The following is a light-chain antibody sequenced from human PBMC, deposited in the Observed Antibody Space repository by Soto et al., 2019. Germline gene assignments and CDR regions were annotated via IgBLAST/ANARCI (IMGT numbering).Light chain of an antibody. CDR1: QSVSSY. J-gene: IGKJ5*01. V-gene: IGKV3-11*01. CDR2: DAS. Sequence: DIVLTQSPATLSCSPGERATLSCRASQSVSSYLAWYQQKPGQAPRLLIYDASNRATGIPARFSGSGSGTDFTLTISSLEPEDFAVYYCQQRSNWPPAFGQGTRLEIK. CDR3: QQRSNWPPA.